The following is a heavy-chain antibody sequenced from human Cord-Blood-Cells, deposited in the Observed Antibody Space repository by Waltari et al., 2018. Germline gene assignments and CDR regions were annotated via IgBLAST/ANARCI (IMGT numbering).Heavy chain of an antibody. D-gene: IGHD3-10*01. CDR3: TTDQGDYYGSGSYDY. Sequence: EVQLVESGGGLVKPGGSLSFACAASGFPFRNACLRWVRQAPGKGLEGVGGIKSKTDGGTTDYAAPVKGRFTISRDDSKNTLYLQMNSLKTEDTAVYYCTTDQGDYYGSGSYDYWGQGTLVTVSS. CDR1: GFPFRNAC. V-gene: IGHV3-15*01. CDR2: IKSKTDGGTT. J-gene: IGHJ4*02.